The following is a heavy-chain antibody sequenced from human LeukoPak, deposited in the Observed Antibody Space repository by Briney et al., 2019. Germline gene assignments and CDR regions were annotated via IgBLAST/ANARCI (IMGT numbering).Heavy chain of an antibody. Sequence: ASVKVSWKASGYIFTKYVVHWVRQAPAQRPEWMGWIKAGNGDTKYSQNSQGRLTITRDTSASTVYMELSSLRSEDTAVYYCARASRVVPAAMHGWFDPWGQGTLVTVSS. V-gene: IGHV1-3*01. D-gene: IGHD2-2*01. CDR3: ARASRVVPAAMHGWFDP. J-gene: IGHJ5*02. CDR2: IKAGNGDT. CDR1: GYIFTKYV.